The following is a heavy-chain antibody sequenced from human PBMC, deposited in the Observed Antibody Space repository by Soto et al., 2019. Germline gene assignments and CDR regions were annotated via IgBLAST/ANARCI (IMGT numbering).Heavy chain of an antibody. CDR3: AKDEYSSSWYAYYYYYGMDV. J-gene: IGHJ6*02. D-gene: IGHD6-13*01. V-gene: IGHV3-30*18. CDR2: ISYDGSNK. CDR1: GFTFSSYG. Sequence: SLRLSCAASGFTFSSYGMHWVRQAPGKGLELVAVISYDGSNKYYADSVKGRFTISRDNSKNTLYLQMNSLRAEDTAVYYCAKDEYSSSWYAYYYYYGMDVWGQGXTVTVYS.